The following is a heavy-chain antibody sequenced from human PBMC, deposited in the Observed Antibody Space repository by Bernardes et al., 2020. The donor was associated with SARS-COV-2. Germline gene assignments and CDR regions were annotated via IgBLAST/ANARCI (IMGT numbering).Heavy chain of an antibody. D-gene: IGHD2-8*01. J-gene: IGHJ4*02. CDR1: GYIFTRYY. V-gene: IGHV1-46*01. Sequence: ASVKVSCTPSGYIFTRYYIHWVRQAPGQGLEWMGLLNPSDGGTNYSQTFQGRVTMTRDTATSEFYMELSSLRSEDTAVYYCARGTSSRALDYWGKGTLVNVSS. CDR3: ARGTSSRALDY. CDR2: LNPSDGGT.